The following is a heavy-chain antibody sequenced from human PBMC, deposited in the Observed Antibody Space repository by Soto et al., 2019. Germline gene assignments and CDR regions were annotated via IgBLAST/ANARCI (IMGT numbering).Heavy chain of an antibody. D-gene: IGHD2-21*01. V-gene: IGHV3-72*01. Sequence: EVQLVESGGGLVQPGGSLRLSCAASGFTFSDHYMDWVRQAPGKGLEWVGRCRKKANCYSTEYAASVKGRFTISRDDSKDSVYLQMNSLKTEDTAVYYCARVSMNYWYLDLRGRGTLVTVSS. CDR2: CRKKANCYST. CDR1: GFTFSDHY. J-gene: IGHJ2*01. CDR3: ARVSMNYWYLDL.